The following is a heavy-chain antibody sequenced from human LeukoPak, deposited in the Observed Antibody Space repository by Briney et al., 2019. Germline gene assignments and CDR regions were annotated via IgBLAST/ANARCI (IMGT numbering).Heavy chain of an antibody. V-gene: IGHV3-48*01. D-gene: IGHD5-12*01. CDR2: ISSSSSTI. J-gene: IGHJ4*02. CDR3: ARAEWLPRY. CDR1: GITFSSYS. Sequence: GGSLRLSCAASGITFSSYSMNWVRQAPGKGLEWVSYISSSSSTIYYADSVKGRFTISRDNAKNSLYLQMNSLRAEDTAVYYCARAEWLPRYWGQGTLVTVSS.